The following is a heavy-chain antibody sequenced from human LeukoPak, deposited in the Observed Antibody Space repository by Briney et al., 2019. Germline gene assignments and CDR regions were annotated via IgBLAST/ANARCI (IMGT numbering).Heavy chain of an antibody. V-gene: IGHV3-23*01. J-gene: IGHJ6*04. D-gene: IGHD3-3*01. CDR1: GFTFSSHG. CDR3: AREWDV. CDR2: ISPSGGIT. Sequence: GGSLRLSCAASGFTFSSHGMNWVRQAPGKGLEWVSGISPSGGITYYTDSVKGRFTISRDNSKNTVSLQMNSLRVDDTAMYYCAREWDVWGKGTTVTVSS.